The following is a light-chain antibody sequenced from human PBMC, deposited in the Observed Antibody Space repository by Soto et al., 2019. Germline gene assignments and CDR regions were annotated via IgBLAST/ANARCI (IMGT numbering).Light chain of an antibody. CDR2: DAS. CDR3: QQYSSSPRT. J-gene: IGKJ1*01. CDR1: QSVSGW. Sequence: TQSPSTLSASVGDTVTVNCRASQSVSGWLAWYQQKPGQAPRLLIYDASRRATGVPDRFGGSGSGTDFTLTISRLEPEDFAVYYCQQYSSSPRTFGQGTKVDIK. V-gene: IGKV3-20*01.